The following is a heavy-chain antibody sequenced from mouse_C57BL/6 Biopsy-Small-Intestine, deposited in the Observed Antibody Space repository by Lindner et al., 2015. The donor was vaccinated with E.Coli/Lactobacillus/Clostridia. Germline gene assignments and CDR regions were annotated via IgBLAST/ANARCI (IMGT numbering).Heavy chain of an antibody. J-gene: IGHJ4*01. D-gene: IGHD4-1*02. CDR1: GYTFTGHH. CDR2: INPDGGDT. V-gene: IGHV1-59*01. Sequence: SVKVSCKASGYTFTGHHMHWVRQAPGQGLEWMGLINPDGGDTDYSQKFQGRVTMTRDTSISTAYLELSELTSDDTAIYYCARDASFCNESNCTPINWFDPWGRGTQVTVSS. CDR3: ARDASFCNESNCTPINWFDP.